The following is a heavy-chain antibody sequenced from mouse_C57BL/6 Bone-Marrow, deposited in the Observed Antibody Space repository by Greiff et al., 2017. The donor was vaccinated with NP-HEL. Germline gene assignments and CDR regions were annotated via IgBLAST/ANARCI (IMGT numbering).Heavy chain of an antibody. Sequence: EVQLQQSGPVLVKPGASVKMSCKASGYTFTDYYMNWVKQSHGKSLEWIGVINPYNGGTSYNQKFKGKATLTVDKSSSTAYMELNSLTSEDSAVYYCARGGQLRFYYAMDYWGQGTSVTVSS. CDR2: INPYNGGT. J-gene: IGHJ4*01. CDR1: GYTFTDYY. D-gene: IGHD3-2*02. V-gene: IGHV1-19*01. CDR3: ARGGQLRFYYAMDY.